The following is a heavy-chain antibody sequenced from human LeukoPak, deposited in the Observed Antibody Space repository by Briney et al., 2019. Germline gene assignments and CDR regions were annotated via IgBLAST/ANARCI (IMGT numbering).Heavy chain of an antibody. D-gene: IGHD3-9*01. V-gene: IGHV3-7*01. Sequence: ASETLSLTCAVSGGSISSSNWWSWVRQPPGKGLEWVANIKQDVGEKYYVGSVKGRFTISRDNAKNSLYLQMNSLRVEDTAVYYCARESRGYDILTGKYHRGYYSYYMDVWGKGTTVIVSS. CDR2: IKQDVGEK. J-gene: IGHJ6*03. CDR1: GGSISSSNW. CDR3: ARESRGYDILTGKYHRGYYSYYMDV.